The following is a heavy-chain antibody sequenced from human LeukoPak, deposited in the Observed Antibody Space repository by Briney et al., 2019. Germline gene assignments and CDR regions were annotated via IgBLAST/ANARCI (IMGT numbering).Heavy chain of an antibody. V-gene: IGHV1-46*01. CDR3: ARDGGLSSSSSVDWFDP. J-gene: IGHJ5*02. Sequence: ASVKDSCKASGYTFTSYDINWVRQAPGQGLEWMGIINPSGGSTSYAQKFQGRVTMTRDMSTSTVYMELSSLRSEDTAVYYCARDGGLSSSSSVDWFDPWGQGTLVTVSS. CDR1: GYTFTSYD. CDR2: INPSGGST. D-gene: IGHD6-6*01.